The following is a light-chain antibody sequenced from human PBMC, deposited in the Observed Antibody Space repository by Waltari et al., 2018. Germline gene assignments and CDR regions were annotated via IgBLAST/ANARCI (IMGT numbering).Light chain of an antibody. CDR2: GKN. CDR3: NSLDSSSNHVV. Sequence: SSPLSPAPAVSVAWGPTARLTCQGDSLRSYYASWYQQRPGPAPVLYIYGKNNRPSGIPDRFSGSSSGYADSVTITGAEPEDEDDYDCNSLDSSSNHVVFGGGTKLTVL. CDR1: SLRSYY. J-gene: IGLJ2*01. V-gene: IGLV3-19*01.